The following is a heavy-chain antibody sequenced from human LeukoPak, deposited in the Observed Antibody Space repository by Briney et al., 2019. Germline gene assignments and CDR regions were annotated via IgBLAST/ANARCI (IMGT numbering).Heavy chain of an antibody. CDR2: ISYDGSNK. V-gene: IGHV3-30*18. Sequence: PGGSLRLSCAASGFTFSSYGMHWVRQAPGKGLEWVAVISYDGSNKYYAASVKGRFTISRDNSKNTLYLQMNSLRAEDTAVYYCAKEGEFDGDPYDAFDIWGQGTMVTVSS. CDR1: GFTFSSYG. D-gene: IGHD3-16*01. J-gene: IGHJ3*02. CDR3: AKEGEFDGDPYDAFDI.